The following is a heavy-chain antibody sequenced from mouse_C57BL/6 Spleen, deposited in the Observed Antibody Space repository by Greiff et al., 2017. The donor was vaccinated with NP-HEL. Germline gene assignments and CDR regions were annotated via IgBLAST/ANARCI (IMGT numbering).Heavy chain of an antibody. V-gene: IGHV1-80*01. D-gene: IGHD1-1*01. Sequence: VQLQESGAELVKPGASVKISCKASGYAFSSYWMNWVKQRPGKGLEWIGQIYPGDGDTNYNGKFKGKATLTADKSSSTAYMQLSSLTSEDSAVYFCARPPITTVVVQGYFDVWGTGTTVTVSS. CDR2: IYPGDGDT. CDR3: ARPPITTVVVQGYFDV. CDR1: GYAFSSYW. J-gene: IGHJ1*03.